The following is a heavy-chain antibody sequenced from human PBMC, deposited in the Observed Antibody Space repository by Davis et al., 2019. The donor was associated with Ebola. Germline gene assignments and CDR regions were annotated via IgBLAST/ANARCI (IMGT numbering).Heavy chain of an antibody. Sequence: GESLKISCKDSGNSFTSHWIGWVRQMPGKGLEWMGIIYTGDSDTRYSPSFQGQVTISADKSISTAYLQWSTLKASDTAMYYCARLVGVTNDFDYWGQGTLVTVSS. CDR1: GNSFTSHW. V-gene: IGHV5-51*01. D-gene: IGHD1-26*01. CDR2: IYTGDSDT. J-gene: IGHJ4*02. CDR3: ARLVGVTNDFDY.